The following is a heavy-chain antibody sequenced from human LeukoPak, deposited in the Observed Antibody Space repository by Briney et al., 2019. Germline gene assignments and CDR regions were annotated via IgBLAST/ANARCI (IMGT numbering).Heavy chain of an antibody. CDR2: MNPNSGNT. D-gene: IGHD6-13*01. V-gene: IGHV1-8*03. Sequence: GASVKVSCKASGYTFTSYDINWVRQATGQGLEWMGWMNPNSGNTGYAQKFQGRVTITRNTSISTAYMELSSLRSEDTAVYYCAKGLPDYTSSWSSAFDIWGQGTMVTVSS. CDR3: AKGLPDYTSSWSSAFDI. J-gene: IGHJ3*02. CDR1: GYTFTSYD.